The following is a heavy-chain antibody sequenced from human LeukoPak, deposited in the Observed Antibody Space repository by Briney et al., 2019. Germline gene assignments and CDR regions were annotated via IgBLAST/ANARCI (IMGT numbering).Heavy chain of an antibody. CDR1: GDSISSGNW. CDR2: IYHSGST. CDR3: ARVKYTYGRIDY. J-gene: IGHJ4*02. V-gene: IGHV4-4*02. Sequence: RSETLSLTCAVSGDSISSGNWWSWVRQPPGKGLEWIGEIYHSGSTNYDPSLESRVTMSVDKSKNQFSLKLNSVTAADTAVYYCARVKYTYGRIDYWGQGTLVTVSS. D-gene: IGHD5-18*01.